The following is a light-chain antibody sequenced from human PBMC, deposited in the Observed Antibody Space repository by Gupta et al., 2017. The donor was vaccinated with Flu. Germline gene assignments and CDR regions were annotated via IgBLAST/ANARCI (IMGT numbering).Light chain of an antibody. J-gene: IGKJ1*01. CDR2: AAS. Sequence: GDRVTITCRASQGIRNDLGWYQQKPGKAPELLIYAASTLQSGVPSRFSGSGSGTDFNLTISSLQPEDFATYYCLQDYNYPRTFGQGTKVEIK. V-gene: IGKV1-6*01. CDR1: QGIRND. CDR3: LQDYNYPRT.